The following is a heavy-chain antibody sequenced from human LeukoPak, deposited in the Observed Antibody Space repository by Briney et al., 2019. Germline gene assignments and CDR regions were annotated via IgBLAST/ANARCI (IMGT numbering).Heavy chain of an antibody. Sequence: ASVRVSCKSSGYTFSAYYMHWVRQAPGQGLEWMGWINPKSGDTNYAQKFQGGVTVTRDTSISTAYMDLSRLRSDDTAVYYCARGRPLIGATHDAFDIWGQGTMVIVSS. CDR3: ARGRPLIGATHDAFDI. V-gene: IGHV1-2*02. CDR2: INPKSGDT. D-gene: IGHD5-12*01. CDR1: GYTFSAYY. J-gene: IGHJ3*02.